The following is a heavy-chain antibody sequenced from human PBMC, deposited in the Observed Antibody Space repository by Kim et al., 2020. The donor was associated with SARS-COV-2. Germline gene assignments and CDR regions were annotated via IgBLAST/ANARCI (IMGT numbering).Heavy chain of an antibody. J-gene: IGHJ4*02. D-gene: IGHD3-9*01. CDR1: GGSISSYY. V-gene: IGHV4-4*07. CDR2: IYTSGST. Sequence: SETLSLTCTVSGGSISSYYWSWIRQPAGKGLEWIGRIYTSGSTNYNPSLKSRVTMSVDTSKNQFSLKLSSVTAADTAVYYCATTPVRLDYDILTGYHPFDYWGQGTLVTVSS. CDR3: ATTPVRLDYDILTGYHPFDY.